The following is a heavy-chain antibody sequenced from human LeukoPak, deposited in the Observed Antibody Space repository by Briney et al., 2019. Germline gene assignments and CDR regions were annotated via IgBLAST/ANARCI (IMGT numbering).Heavy chain of an antibody. V-gene: IGHV3-64*01. J-gene: IGHJ4*02. CDR1: GFTFSSYA. CDR3: ARGYDSSGYPAAFDY. CDR2: IGSNGGST. Sequence: PGGSLRLSCAASGFTFSSYAMHWVRQAPGKGLEYVSAIGSNGGSTYYANSVKGRFTISRDNSKNTLYLQMGSLRAEDMAVYYCARGYDSSGYPAAFDYWGQGTLVTVSS. D-gene: IGHD3-22*01.